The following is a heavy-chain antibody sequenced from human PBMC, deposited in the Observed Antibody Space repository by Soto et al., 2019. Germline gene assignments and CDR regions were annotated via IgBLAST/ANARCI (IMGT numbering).Heavy chain of an antibody. D-gene: IGHD3-16*01. Sequence: SETLSLTCAVYGGFLSESYWTWIRQPPGKGLEWIGEINHVGGTNYTPSLRSRVTMSVDTSQNQFSLRLISVTAADTAMYFCVRIRYQLPSSILWLDPWGQGTPVTVSS. J-gene: IGHJ5*02. V-gene: IGHV4-34*01. CDR3: VRIRYQLPSSILWLDP. CDR2: INHVGGT. CDR1: GGFLSESY.